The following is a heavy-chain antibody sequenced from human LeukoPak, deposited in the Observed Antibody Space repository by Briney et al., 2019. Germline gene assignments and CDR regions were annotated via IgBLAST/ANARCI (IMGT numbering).Heavy chain of an antibody. CDR3: ARLANPHTGNSRFDP. CDR1: GDSITSSSDY. V-gene: IGHV4-39*01. J-gene: IGHJ5*02. CDR2: ISYSGNT. D-gene: IGHD2-8*02. Sequence: PSETLSLTCTVSGDSITSSSDYWAWIRQPPGKGLVWIGRISYSGNTYYNPSLRSRITISVDTSKNQFSLKLNSVTAADTAVYYCARLANPHTGNSRFDPWGQGTLVTVSS.